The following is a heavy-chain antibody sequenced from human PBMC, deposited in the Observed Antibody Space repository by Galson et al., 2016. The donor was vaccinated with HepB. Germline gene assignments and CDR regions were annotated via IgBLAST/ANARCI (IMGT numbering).Heavy chain of an antibody. J-gene: IGHJ4*02. V-gene: IGHV3-48*02. CDR1: GFTFSTYS. Sequence: SLRLSCAASGFTFSTYSMDWVRQAPGKGLEWISYISTSRSTIYYADSVKGRFTISRDDATNSLYLQMNSLRDEDTAVYYCARKGGIYSPWGYWGQGTLVTVSS. CDR3: ARKGGIYSPWGY. CDR2: ISTSRSTI. D-gene: IGHD3-10*01.